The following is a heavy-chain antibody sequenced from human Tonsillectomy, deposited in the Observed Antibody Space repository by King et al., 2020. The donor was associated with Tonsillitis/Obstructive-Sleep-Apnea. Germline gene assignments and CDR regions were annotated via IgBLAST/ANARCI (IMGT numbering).Heavy chain of an antibody. CDR2: IYTSGST. Sequence: QLQESGPGLVKPSETLSLTCTVSGGSISRYYWSWVRQPAGKGLGWDGRIYTSGSTNYNPSLKSRVTMSVDTSKNQFTLKLGSVTAADTLVYYCARDENYYAMDVSGQGTTVTVS. J-gene: IGHJ6*02. CDR3: ARDENYYAMDV. V-gene: IGHV4-4*07. CDR1: GGSISRYY.